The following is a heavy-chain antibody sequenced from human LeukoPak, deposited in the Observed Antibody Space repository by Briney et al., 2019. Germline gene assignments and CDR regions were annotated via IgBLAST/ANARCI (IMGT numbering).Heavy chain of an antibody. CDR2: MDPNSGNT. Sequence: ASVKVSCKASGYTFTSYDINWVRQATGQGLEWMGWMDPNSGNTGYAQKFQGRVTITRNTSISTAYMELSSLRSEDTAVYYCARGFFSQELANYYYYYMDVWGKGTTVTVSS. V-gene: IGHV1-8*03. J-gene: IGHJ6*03. CDR1: GYTFTSYD. CDR3: ARGFFSQELANYYYYYMDV. D-gene: IGHD1-7*01.